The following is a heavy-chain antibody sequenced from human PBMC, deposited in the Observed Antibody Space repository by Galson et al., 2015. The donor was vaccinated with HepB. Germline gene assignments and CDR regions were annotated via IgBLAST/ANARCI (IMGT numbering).Heavy chain of an antibody. Sequence: ETLSLTCTVSGGSISSSSYYWGWIRQPPGKGLEWIGSVYYSGNTYYSPSPKSRVTMSIDTSKNQFSLKLSSMTAADTAVYYCAREGPANWGLSNWFDPWGQGTLVTVSS. CDR3: AREGPANWGLSNWFDP. V-gene: IGHV4-39*07. D-gene: IGHD7-27*01. CDR2: VYYSGNT. J-gene: IGHJ5*02. CDR1: GGSISSSSYY.